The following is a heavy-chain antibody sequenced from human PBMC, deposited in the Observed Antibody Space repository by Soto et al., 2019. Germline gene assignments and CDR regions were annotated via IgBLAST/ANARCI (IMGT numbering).Heavy chain of an antibody. J-gene: IGHJ4*02. CDR2: IGGSGGST. CDR3: AKASGSTNWFFDY. D-gene: IGHD3-10*01. CDR1: GFTFSSYA. Sequence: EVQLLESGGGLVQPGGSLRLSCAASGFTFSSYAMSWVRQAPGEGLEWVSRIGGSGGSTYYADSVKGRFTMSRDNSKNTLYLQMNSLRAEDTAVYYCAKASGSTNWFFDYWGQGTLVTVSS. V-gene: IGHV3-23*01.